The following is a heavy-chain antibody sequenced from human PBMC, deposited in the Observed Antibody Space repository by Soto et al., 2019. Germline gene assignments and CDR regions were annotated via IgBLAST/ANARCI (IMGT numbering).Heavy chain of an antibody. CDR2: FSGGGGST. D-gene: IGHD3-10*01. J-gene: IGHJ4*02. CDR3: AKDSYGFDY. CDR1: GFTFSNYA. V-gene: IGHV3-23*01. Sequence: GGSLRLSCAASGFTFSNYAMNWVRQAPGKGLEWVSAFSGGGGSTYYADSVKGRFTISRDNSKNTLYLQMNSLRAEDTAVYYCAKDSYGFDYWGQGTLVTVSS.